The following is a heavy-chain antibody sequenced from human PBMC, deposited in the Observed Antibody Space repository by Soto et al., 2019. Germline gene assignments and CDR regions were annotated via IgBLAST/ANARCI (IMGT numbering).Heavy chain of an antibody. Sequence: SETLSLTCTVSGGSISSYYWSWIRQPPGKGLEWIGYIYYSGSTNYNPSLKSRVTISVDTSKNQFSLKLSSVTAADTAVYYCARLGYCSGGSCYRFSPWGQGTLVTVS. CDR3: ARLGYCSGGSCYRFSP. V-gene: IGHV4-59*01. CDR2: IYYSGST. D-gene: IGHD2-15*01. J-gene: IGHJ5*02. CDR1: GGSISSYY.